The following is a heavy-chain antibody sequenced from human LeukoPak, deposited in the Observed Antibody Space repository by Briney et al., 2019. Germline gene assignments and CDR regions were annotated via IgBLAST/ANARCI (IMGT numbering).Heavy chain of an antibody. V-gene: IGHV3-23*01. D-gene: IGHD6-19*01. CDR2: ISGNDGST. CDR1: RFIFTNYA. CDR3: AKVWSIAMAGMNR. J-gene: IGHJ5*02. Sequence: GGSLRLSXAASRFIFTNYAMSWVRQAPGKGLEWVSGISGNDGSTYYADSVKGRFTISRDNSKNIVYLQMNSLRADDTVLYYRAKVWSIAMAGMNRWGQGTLVTVSS.